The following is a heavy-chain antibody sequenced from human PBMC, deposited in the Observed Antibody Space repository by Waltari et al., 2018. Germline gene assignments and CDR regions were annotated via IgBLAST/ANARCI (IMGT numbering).Heavy chain of an antibody. D-gene: IGHD3-10*01. CDR1: GGSISSSSYY. J-gene: IGHJ6*02. V-gene: IGHV4-39*01. CDR3: ARGRRVLLWFGELPDYYYYGMDV. CDR2: IYYSGST. Sequence: QLQLQESGPGLVKPSETLSLTCTVSGGSISSSSYYWGWIRQPPGKGLERIGSIYYSGSTYYNPSLKSRVTISVDTSKNQFSLKLSSVTAADTAVYYCARGRRVLLWFGELPDYYYYGMDVRGQGTTVTVSS.